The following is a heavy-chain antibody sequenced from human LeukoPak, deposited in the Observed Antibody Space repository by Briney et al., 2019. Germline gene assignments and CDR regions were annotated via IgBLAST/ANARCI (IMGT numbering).Heavy chain of an antibody. V-gene: IGHV4-4*07. CDR2: IYITGST. J-gene: IGHJ5*02. CDR3: ARDRYYYDSSGYYWFDP. D-gene: IGHD3-22*01. CDR1: GGSITSYY. Sequence: SETLSLTCTGSGGSITSYYWSWIRQSAGKGLEWIGRIYITGSTTYNPSLKSRVTMSLDTSKNQFSLKLSSVTAADTAVYYCARDRYYYDSSGYYWFDPWRQGTLVTVRS.